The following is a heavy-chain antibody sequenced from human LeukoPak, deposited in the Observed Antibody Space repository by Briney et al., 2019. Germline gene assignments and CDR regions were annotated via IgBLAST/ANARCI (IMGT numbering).Heavy chain of an antibody. D-gene: IGHD5-12*01. Sequence: GGSLRLSCAASGFTFSSYAMSWVRQAPGKGLEWVSGINWNGGSTGYADSVKGRFTISRDNAKNSLYLQMNSLRAEDTALYYCARGWLRFGVPGFDYWGQGTLVTVSS. CDR2: INWNGGST. J-gene: IGHJ4*02. CDR1: GFTFSSYA. V-gene: IGHV3-20*04. CDR3: ARGWLRFGVPGFDY.